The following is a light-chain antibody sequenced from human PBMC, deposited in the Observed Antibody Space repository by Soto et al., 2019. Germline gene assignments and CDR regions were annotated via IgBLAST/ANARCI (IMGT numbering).Light chain of an antibody. V-gene: IGKV1-39*01. CDR1: ESISSY. Sequence: DIQITQSTSSLSASVGDRFTITCGSSESISSYLNWYQQKPGKAPKLLIYAASSLQSGVPSRFSGSGSGTDFTLTISSLQPEDFATYHCQQGYTTPITFGQGARLEIK. CDR3: QQGYTTPIT. CDR2: AAS. J-gene: IGKJ5*01.